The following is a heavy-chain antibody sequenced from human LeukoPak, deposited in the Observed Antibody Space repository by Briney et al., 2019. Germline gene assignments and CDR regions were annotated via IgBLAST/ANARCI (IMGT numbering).Heavy chain of an antibody. D-gene: IGHD1-26*01. CDR1: GFTLNTYS. V-gene: IGHV3-48*04. J-gene: IGHJ4*02. Sequence: GGSLRLSCAASGFTLNTYSMNWVRQAPGKGLEWISYISNTSSAIYYAASVKGRFTISRDNAENSLHLQMNSLRAEDTAVYYCARSGLSDKRSWALDDWGQGTLVTVSS. CDR3: ARSGLSDKRSWALDD. CDR2: ISNTSSAI.